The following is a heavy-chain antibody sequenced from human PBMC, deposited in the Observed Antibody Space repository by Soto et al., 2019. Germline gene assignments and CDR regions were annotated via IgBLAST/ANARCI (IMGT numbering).Heavy chain of an antibody. CDR3: ARPKCTMVRGVIWTVFDI. D-gene: IGHD3-10*01. J-gene: IGHJ3*02. CDR1: GGSFSGYY. CDR2: INHSGST. V-gene: IGHV4-34*01. Sequence: SETLSLTRAVYGGSFSGYYWSWIRQPPGKGLEWIGEINHSGSTNYNPSLKSRVTISVDTSKNQFSLKLSSVTAADTAVYYCARPKCTMVRGVIWTVFDIWGQGTMVTVSS.